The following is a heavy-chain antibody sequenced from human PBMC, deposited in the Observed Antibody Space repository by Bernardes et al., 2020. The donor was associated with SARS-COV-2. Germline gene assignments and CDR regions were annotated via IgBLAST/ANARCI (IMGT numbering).Heavy chain of an antibody. CDR1: GGSIGRYY. Sequence: SETLSLTCTVSGGSIGRYYWAWIRQPPGKGLEWIGYIYYSGSTNYNPSLKSRVTISVDRSQNQFSLNLSSVTPADTAVYYCARDLSHLVRRGFDLWGRGTLVTVSS. D-gene: IGHD3-10*01. J-gene: IGHJ2*01. CDR2: IYYSGST. V-gene: IGHV4-59*01. CDR3: ARDLSHLVRRGFDL.